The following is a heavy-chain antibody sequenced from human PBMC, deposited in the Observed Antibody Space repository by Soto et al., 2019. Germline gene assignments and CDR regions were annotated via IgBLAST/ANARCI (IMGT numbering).Heavy chain of an antibody. Sequence: QVQLVESGGGVVQPGRSLRLSCAASGFTFSSYAMHWVRQAPGKGLEWVAVISYDGSNKYYADSVKGRFTISRDNSKNTLYLQMNSLRAEATAVYYCAREVGATNYWGQGTLVTVSS. CDR1: GFTFSSYA. V-gene: IGHV3-30-3*01. CDR2: ISYDGSNK. D-gene: IGHD1-26*01. J-gene: IGHJ4*02. CDR3: AREVGATNY.